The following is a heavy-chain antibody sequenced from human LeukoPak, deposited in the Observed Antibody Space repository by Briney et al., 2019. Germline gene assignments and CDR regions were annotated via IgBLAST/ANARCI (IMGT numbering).Heavy chain of an antibody. V-gene: IGHV4-61*02. CDR1: GGSISSGSYY. CDR2: IYTSGST. Sequence: PSETLSLTCTASGGSISSGSYYWSWIGQPAGKGLEWIGSIYTSGSTNYNPSLKSRVTISVDTSKNQSSLKLSSVTAADTAVYYCARIITMVRGVAPYYMDVWGKGTTVTISS. J-gene: IGHJ6*03. D-gene: IGHD3-10*01. CDR3: ARIITMVRGVAPYYMDV.